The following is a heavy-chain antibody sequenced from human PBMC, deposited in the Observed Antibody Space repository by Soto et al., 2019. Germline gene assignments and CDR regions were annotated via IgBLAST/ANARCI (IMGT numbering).Heavy chain of an antibody. CDR1: GFTFSSYA. CDR2: ISGSGGSK. D-gene: IGHD6-13*01. V-gene: IGHV3-23*01. CDR3: AKYSSWLGFDP. J-gene: IGHJ5*02. Sequence: PGGSLRLSCAASGFTFSSYAMSWVRQAPGKGLEWVSAISGSGGSKYYADSVKSRFTISRDNSKNTLYLQMSSLRAEDTAVYYCAKYSSWLGFDPWGQGTMVTVS.